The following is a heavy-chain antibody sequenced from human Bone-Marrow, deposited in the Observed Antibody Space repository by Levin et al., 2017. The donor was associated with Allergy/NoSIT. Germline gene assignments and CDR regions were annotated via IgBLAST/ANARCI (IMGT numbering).Heavy chain of an antibody. V-gene: IGHV3-30*18. Sequence: GGSLRLSCAASGFTFSSYGMHWVRQAPGKGLEWVAVISYDGSNKYYADSVKGRFTISRDNSKNTLYLQMNSLRAEDTAVYYCAKGGWNTMIVVSVRLDYWGQGTLVTVSS. CDR3: AKGGWNTMIVVSVRLDY. D-gene: IGHD3-22*01. CDR1: GFTFSSYG. J-gene: IGHJ4*02. CDR2: ISYDGSNK.